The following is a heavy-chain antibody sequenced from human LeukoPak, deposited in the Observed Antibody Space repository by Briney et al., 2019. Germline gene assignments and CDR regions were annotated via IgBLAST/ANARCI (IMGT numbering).Heavy chain of an antibody. V-gene: IGHV2-5*01. J-gene: IGHJ3*02. CDR3: ARRREMATLVYAFDI. CDR1: GFSLTTTGVG. Sequence: SGPTLVNPTQTLTLTCTFSGFSLTTTGVGVGWIRQPPGKALEWLALIYWNDDKRYSPSLKSRPTITKDTSKNQVVLTMTNMDPVDTATYYCARRREMATLVYAFDIWGQGTMVTVSS. D-gene: IGHD5-24*01. CDR2: IYWNDDK.